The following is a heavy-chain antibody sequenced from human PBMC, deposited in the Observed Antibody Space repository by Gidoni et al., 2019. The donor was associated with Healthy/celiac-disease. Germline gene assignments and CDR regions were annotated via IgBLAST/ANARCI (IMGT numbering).Heavy chain of an antibody. J-gene: IGHJ6*02. CDR1: GFTFSSYG. V-gene: IGHV3-33*01. D-gene: IGHD5-12*01. Sequence: QVQLVESGGGVVQPGRSLRLSCAASGFTFSSYGMHWVRQAPGKGLGWGAFIWYDGSNKYYADSVKGRFTISRDNSKNTLYLQMNSLRAEDTAVYYCARGATMDYYYGMDVWGQGTTVTVSS. CDR2: IWYDGSNK. CDR3: ARGATMDYYYGMDV.